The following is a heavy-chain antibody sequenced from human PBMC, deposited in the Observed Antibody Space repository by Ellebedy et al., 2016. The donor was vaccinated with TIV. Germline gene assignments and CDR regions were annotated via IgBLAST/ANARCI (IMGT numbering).Heavy chain of an antibody. J-gene: IGHJ2*01. CDR3: ARKPPGGRRGPRYFDL. CDR1: GGSISSSSYY. CDR2: IYYSGST. Sequence: SETLSLXXTVSGGSISSSSYYWGWIRQPPGKGLEWIGSIYYSGSTYYNPSLKSRVTISVDTSKNQFSLKLSSVTAADTAVYYCARKPPGGRRGPRYFDLWGRGTLVTVSS. D-gene: IGHD3-10*01. V-gene: IGHV4-39*07.